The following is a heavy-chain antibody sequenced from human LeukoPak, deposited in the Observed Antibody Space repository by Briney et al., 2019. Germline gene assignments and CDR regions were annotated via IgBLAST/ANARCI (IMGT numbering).Heavy chain of an antibody. CDR2: VSGSGGAA. V-gene: IGHV3-23*01. D-gene: IGHD2-21*02. J-gene: IGHJ4*02. CDR1: GFTFSNYA. Sequence: GGSLRLSCAASGFTFSNYAMSWVRQAPGKGLEWVSTVSGSGGAAHYADTVKGRFTISRDNSEDTLYLQMDSLRAGDTAVYYCAKNNIVVVAAGIEFDSWGQGTLVTVSS. CDR3: AKNNIVVVAAGIEFDS.